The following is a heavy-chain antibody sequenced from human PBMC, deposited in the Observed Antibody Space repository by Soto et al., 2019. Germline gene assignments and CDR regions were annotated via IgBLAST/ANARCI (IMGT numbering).Heavy chain of an antibody. CDR1: GFTFSSYS. V-gene: IGHV3-21*01. Sequence: LRLSCAASGFTFSSYSMNWVRQAPGKGLEWVSSISSSSSYIYYADSVKGRFTISRDNAKNSLYLQMNSLRAEDTAVYYCARDPAGGNGMDVWGQGTTVTVSS. J-gene: IGHJ6*02. D-gene: IGHD3-16*01. CDR2: ISSSSSYI. CDR3: ARDPAGGNGMDV.